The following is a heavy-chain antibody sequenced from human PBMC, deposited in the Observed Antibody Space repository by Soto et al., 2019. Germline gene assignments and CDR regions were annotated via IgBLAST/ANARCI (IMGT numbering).Heavy chain of an antibody. D-gene: IGHD3-10*01. CDR3: ARGYYGSGSNLFDP. CDR1: GGSISSYY. CDR2: IYTSGST. J-gene: IGHJ5*02. Sequence: LSLTCTVSGGSISSYYWSWIRQPAGKGLEWIGRIYTSGSTNYNPSLKSRVTMSVDTSKNQFSLKLSSVTAADTAVYYCARGYYGSGSNLFDPWGQGTLVTVSS. V-gene: IGHV4-4*07.